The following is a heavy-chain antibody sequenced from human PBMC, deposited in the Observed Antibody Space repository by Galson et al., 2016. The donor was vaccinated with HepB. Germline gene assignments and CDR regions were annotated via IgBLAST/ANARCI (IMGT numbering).Heavy chain of an antibody. CDR3: AREASDDSRVHYPEPDVFDI. CDR2: IRYDGTHK. CDR1: GFTFNNYG. V-gene: IGHV3-33*01. Sequence: SLRLSCAASGFTFNNYGMHWVRQAPGKGLEWVAVIRYDGTHKDYADSVKGRFTISRDNSQNMVFLQMNSLRAEDTAVYYCAREASDDSRVHYPEPDVFDIWGQGTMLTVSS. J-gene: IGHJ3*02. D-gene: IGHD1-14*01.